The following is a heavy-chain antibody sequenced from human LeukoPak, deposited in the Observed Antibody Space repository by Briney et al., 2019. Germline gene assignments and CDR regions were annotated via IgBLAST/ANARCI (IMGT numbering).Heavy chain of an antibody. CDR2: IYYSGST. CDR3: AREREGYCSNVLCPRKEYYHYMDV. Sequence: SETLSLTCTVSGGSISSSSYYWGWIRQPPGKGLECIGSIYYSGSTYYNPSLKSRVTISVDTSKNQFSLKLSSVTAADTAVYYCAREREGYCSNVLCPRKEYYHYMDVWGKGTTVTVSS. J-gene: IGHJ6*03. V-gene: IGHV4-39*07. CDR1: GGSISSSSYY. D-gene: IGHD2-8*01.